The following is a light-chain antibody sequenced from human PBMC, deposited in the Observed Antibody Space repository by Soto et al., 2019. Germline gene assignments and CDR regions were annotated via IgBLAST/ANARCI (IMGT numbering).Light chain of an antibody. V-gene: IGLV2-14*03. CDR3: GSYRGSTTVYV. Sequence: QSVLTQPASVSGSPGQSITISCTGTSADVGTYNFVAWYQQHPGKAPKLIIYDVSSRPSGVSNRFSGSKSGNTASLTISGLQADDEADYYCGSYRGSTTVYVFGSGTKGTVL. J-gene: IGLJ1*01. CDR1: SADVGTYNF. CDR2: DVS.